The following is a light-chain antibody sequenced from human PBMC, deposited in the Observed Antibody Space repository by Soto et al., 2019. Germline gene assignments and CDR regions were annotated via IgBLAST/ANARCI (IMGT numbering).Light chain of an antibody. Sequence: QAVVTQPPSVSAAPGQKVTISCSGSSSNIGNNYVSWYQQLPGTAPKLLIYDNNKRPSGIPDRFSGSKSGTSATLGITGLQTGDEADYYCGTWDSSLSASGVFGGGTKVTVL. CDR1: SSNIGNNY. CDR3: GTWDSSLSASGV. V-gene: IGLV1-51*01. CDR2: DNN. J-gene: IGLJ2*01.